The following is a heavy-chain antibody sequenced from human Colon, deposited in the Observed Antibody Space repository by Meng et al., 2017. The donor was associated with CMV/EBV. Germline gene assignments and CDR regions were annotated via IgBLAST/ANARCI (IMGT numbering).Heavy chain of an antibody. D-gene: IGHD5-24*01. CDR1: GGSFSNYA. J-gene: IGHJ4*02. V-gene: IGHV1-69*12. Sequence: VQVVKSGAECKKPGSSVKVSCRTSGGSFSNYAVSWVRQAPGQGLEWMGGLVPIFVTPNYAQKFQGRVTVTADESTSTAYMELSSLTSEDTAIYYCARARDRDGLYNFDSWGQGTLVTVSS. CDR3: ARARDRDGLYNFDS. CDR2: LVPIFVTP.